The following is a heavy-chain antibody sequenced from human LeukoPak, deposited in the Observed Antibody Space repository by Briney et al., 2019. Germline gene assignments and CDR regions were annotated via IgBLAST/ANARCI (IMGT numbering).Heavy chain of an antibody. CDR3: ARKMAAAGTFDY. CDR2: IYYSGGT. Sequence: SETLSLTCTVSGGSISSSSYYWGWIRQPPGKGLEWIGSIYYSGGTYYNPSLKSRVTISVDTSKNQFSLKLSSVTAADTAVYYCARKMAAAGTFDYWGQGTLVTVSS. CDR1: GGSISSSSYY. V-gene: IGHV4-39*07. D-gene: IGHD6-13*01. J-gene: IGHJ4*02.